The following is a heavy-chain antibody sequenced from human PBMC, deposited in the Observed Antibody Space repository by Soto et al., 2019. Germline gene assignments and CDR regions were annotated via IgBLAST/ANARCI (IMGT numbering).Heavy chain of an antibody. Sequence: SVKVSCKASGGTFSSYAISWVRQAPGQGLEWMGGIIPIFGTANCAQKFRGRVTITADESTSTAYMELSSLRSEDTAVYYCRYSYAHNYYYGMDVWGQGTTVTVSS. CDR3: RYSYAHNYYYGMDV. CDR2: IIPIFGTA. D-gene: IGHD5-18*01. J-gene: IGHJ6*02. V-gene: IGHV1-69*13. CDR1: GGTFSSYA.